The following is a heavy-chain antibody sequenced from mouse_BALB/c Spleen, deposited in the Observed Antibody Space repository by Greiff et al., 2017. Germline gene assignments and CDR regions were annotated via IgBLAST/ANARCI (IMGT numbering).Heavy chain of an antibody. CDR1: GYTFTSYT. J-gene: IGHJ2*01. D-gene: IGHD1-1*01. V-gene: IGHV1-4*02. CDR3: ARRTYYYSSSYLYYFDY. Sequence: VKLMESAAELARPGASVKMSCKASGYTFTSYTMHWVKQRPGQGLEWIGYINTSSGYTEYNQKFKDKTTLTADKSSSTAYMQLSSLTSEDSAVYYCARRTYYYSSSYLYYFDYWGQGTTLTVSS. CDR2: INTSSGYT.